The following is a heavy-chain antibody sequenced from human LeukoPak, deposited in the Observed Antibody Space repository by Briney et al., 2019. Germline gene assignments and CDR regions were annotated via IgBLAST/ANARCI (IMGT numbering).Heavy chain of an antibody. D-gene: IGHD6-13*01. J-gene: IGHJ6*02. Sequence: PGRSLRLSCAASGFTFSSYAMHWVRQAPGKGLEWVAVISYDGSNKYYADSVKGRFTISRDNSKNTLYLQMNSLRAEDTAAYYCAREAQQQLNYYYYGMDVWGQGTTVTVSS. CDR2: ISYDGSNK. CDR1: GFTFSSYA. CDR3: AREAQQQLNYYYYGMDV. V-gene: IGHV3-30-3*01.